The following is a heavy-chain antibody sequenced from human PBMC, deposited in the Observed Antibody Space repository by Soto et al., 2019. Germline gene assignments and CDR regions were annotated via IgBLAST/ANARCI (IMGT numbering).Heavy chain of an antibody. CDR1: GFPFSSYG. CDR3: ASSIN. CDR2: IWYDGTNK. J-gene: IGHJ4*02. V-gene: IGHV3-33*01. Sequence: QVQLVESGGGVVQPGRSLRLSCAASGFPFSSYGMHWVRQAPGKGLDWVAVIWYDGTNKDYAESVKGRFTISRYNSKNTLYLQMNSLRADDTAVYYCASSINWGQGTLVTVSS.